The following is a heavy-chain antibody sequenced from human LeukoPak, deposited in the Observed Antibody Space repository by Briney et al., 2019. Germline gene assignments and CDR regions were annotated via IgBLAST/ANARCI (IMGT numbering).Heavy chain of an antibody. CDR3: GTDIVVVPAANPGAFDI. CDR1: GFTFSNYA. J-gene: IGHJ3*02. Sequence: PGGSLRLSCAASGFTFSNYAMSWVRQAPGKGLEWVSAISGSGGSTYYADSVKGRFTISRDNSKNTLYLQMNSLRAEDTAVYYCGTDIVVVPAANPGAFDIWGQGTTVTVSS. CDR2: ISGSGGST. V-gene: IGHV3-23*01. D-gene: IGHD2-2*01.